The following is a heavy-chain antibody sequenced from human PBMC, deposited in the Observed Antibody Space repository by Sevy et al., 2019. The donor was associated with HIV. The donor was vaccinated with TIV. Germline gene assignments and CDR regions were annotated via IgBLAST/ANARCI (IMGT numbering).Heavy chain of an antibody. V-gene: IGHV1-8*01. Sequence: ASVKVSCKASGYTFTSYDINWVRQATGQGLEWMGWMNPNSGNTGYAQKFQGRVTMTRNTSISTAYVELSSLRSEEPAVYYWARGRVAFTIFGVVIMGAFDYWGQGTLVTVSS. CDR3: ARGRVAFTIFGVVIMGAFDY. CDR1: GYTFTSYD. CDR2: MNPNSGNT. J-gene: IGHJ4*02. D-gene: IGHD3-3*01.